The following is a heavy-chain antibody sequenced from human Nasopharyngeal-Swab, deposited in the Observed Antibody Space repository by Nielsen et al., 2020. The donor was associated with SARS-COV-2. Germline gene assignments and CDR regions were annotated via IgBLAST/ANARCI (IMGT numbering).Heavy chain of an antibody. CDR2: IGTAGDT. CDR3: ARERTDCSGGSCYSYGMDV. J-gene: IGHJ6*02. V-gene: IGHV3-13*01. CDR1: GFTFSSYD. D-gene: IGHD2-15*01. Sequence: GESLKISCAASGFTFSSYDMHWVRQATGEGLEWVSAIGTAGDTYYPGSVKGRFTISRENAKNSLYLQMNSLRAGDTAVYYCARERTDCSGGSCYSYGMDVWGQGTTVTVSS.